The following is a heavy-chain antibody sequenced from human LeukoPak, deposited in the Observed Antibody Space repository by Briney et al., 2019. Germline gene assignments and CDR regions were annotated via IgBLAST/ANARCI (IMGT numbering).Heavy chain of an antibody. J-gene: IGHJ6*03. D-gene: IGHD3-22*01. CDR2: IYPGDSDT. Sequence: RGASLQISCEGSGSIFTSYWIGWVRQLPGKGLEWMGIIYPGDSDTRYSPSFQGQVTISADKSISTAYLQWSSLKASDTAMYYCAITYYYDSSGYSHYYYYMDVWGKGTTVTVSS. V-gene: IGHV5-51*01. CDR3: AITYYYDSSGYSHYYYYMDV. CDR1: GSIFTSYW.